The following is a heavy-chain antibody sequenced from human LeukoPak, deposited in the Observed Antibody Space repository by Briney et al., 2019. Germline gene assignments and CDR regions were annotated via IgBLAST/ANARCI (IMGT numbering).Heavy chain of an antibody. V-gene: IGHV4-34*01. J-gene: IGHJ5*02. Sequence: SETLSLTCAVYGGSFSGYYWGWIRQPPGKGLEWIGEINHSGSTNYNPSLKSRVTISVDTSKNQFSLKLSSVTAADTAVYYCATVQLELSFDPWGQGTLVTVSS. CDR2: INHSGST. CDR1: GGSFSGYY. D-gene: IGHD1-1*01. CDR3: ATVQLELSFDP.